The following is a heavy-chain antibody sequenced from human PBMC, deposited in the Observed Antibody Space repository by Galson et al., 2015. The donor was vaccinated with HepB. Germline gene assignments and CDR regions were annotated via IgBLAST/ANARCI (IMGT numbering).Heavy chain of an antibody. V-gene: IGHV3-48*02. J-gene: IGHJ6*02. Sequence: SLRLSCAASGFTFSSYSMNWVRQAPGKGLEWVSYISSSSSTIYYADSVKGRFTISRDNAKNSLYLQMNSLRDEDTAVYYCARGTDSRDYYYYYYGMDVWGQGTTVTVSS. CDR1: GFTFSSYS. CDR2: ISSSSSTI. CDR3: ARGTDSRDYYYYYYGMDV. D-gene: IGHD2-2*01.